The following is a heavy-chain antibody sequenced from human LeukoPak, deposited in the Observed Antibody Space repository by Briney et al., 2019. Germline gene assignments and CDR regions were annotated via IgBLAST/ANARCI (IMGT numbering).Heavy chain of an antibody. J-gene: IGHJ6*04. D-gene: IGHD2-15*01. CDR2: ISSSSSYI. CDR3: ARLLAAPNYYYGMDV. Sequence: GGSLRLSCAATGFTFSSYSMNWVRQAPGKGLEWVSSISSSSSYIYYADSVKGRFTISRDNAKNSLYLQMNSLRAEDTAVYYCARLLAAPNYYYGMDVWGKGTTVTVSS. V-gene: IGHV3-21*01. CDR1: GFTFSSYS.